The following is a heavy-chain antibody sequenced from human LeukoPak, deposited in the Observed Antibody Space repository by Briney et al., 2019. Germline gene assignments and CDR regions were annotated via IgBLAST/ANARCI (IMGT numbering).Heavy chain of an antibody. CDR1: GGSMSNSY. Sequence: PSETLSLTCTVSGGSMSNSYWSWIRQPAGKGPEWIGRIYTSGSTNYNPSLKSRVTMSIDMSKNQFSLKLRSVTAADTAVYYCAKLDRPRNWNWRFDPWGQGALVTVSS. CDR3: AKLDRPRNWNWRFDP. V-gene: IGHV4-4*07. CDR2: IYTSGST. J-gene: IGHJ5*02. D-gene: IGHD1-7*01.